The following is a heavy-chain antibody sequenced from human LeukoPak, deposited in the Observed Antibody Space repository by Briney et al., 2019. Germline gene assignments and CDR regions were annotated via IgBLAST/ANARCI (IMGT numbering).Heavy chain of an antibody. CDR3: ARDSGERGSGSYLIAY. CDR1: GYTFTSYH. CDR2: INPNSGGT. V-gene: IGHV1-2*02. J-gene: IGHJ4*02. D-gene: IGHD3-10*01. Sequence: GASVKVSCKASGYTFTSYHMHWVRQAPGQGLEWMGWINPNSGGTNYAQKFQGRVTMTRDTSISTAYMELSRLRSDDTAVYYCARDSGERGSGSYLIAYWGQGTLVTVSS.